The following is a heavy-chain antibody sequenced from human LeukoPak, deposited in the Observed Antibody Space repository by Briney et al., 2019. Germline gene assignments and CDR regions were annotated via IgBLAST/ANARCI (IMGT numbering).Heavy chain of an antibody. CDR1: GGSFSGYY. J-gene: IGHJ4*02. D-gene: IGHD3-22*01. Sequence: SETLSLTCAVYGGSFSGYYWTWIRRPPGKGLEWIGEINHSGSPNYNPSLKSRVTMSVDTSKNQFSLKLSSVTAADTAVYYCARGPPYYYDGSGYYYFDYWGQGTLVTVSS. CDR3: ARGPPYYYDGSGYYYFDY. CDR2: INHSGSP. V-gene: IGHV4-34*01.